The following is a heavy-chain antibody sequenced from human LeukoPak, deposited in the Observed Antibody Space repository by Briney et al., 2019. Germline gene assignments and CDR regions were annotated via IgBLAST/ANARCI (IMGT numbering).Heavy chain of an antibody. D-gene: IGHD3-9*01. CDR3: ARSIRYFDFAFDY. V-gene: IGHV4-59*01. J-gene: IGHJ4*02. CDR2: IYYSGST. CDR1: GGSFSGYY. Sequence: PSETLSLTCAVYGGSFSGYYWSWIRQPPGKGLEGIGYIYYSGSTNYNPSLKSRVTISVDTSKNQFSLKLSSVTAADTAVYYCARSIRYFDFAFDYWGQGTLVTVSS.